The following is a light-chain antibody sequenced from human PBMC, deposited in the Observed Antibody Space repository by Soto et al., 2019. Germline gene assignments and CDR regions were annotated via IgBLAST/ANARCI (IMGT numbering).Light chain of an antibody. J-gene: IGKJ5*01. Sequence: ENVLTQSPGTLSLSPGERATVSCRASQNVNNNYLVWYQQRPGQAPGLLIYGASSRATGISDRFSGSGSGTDFTDFTLTISRLEPEDFAVYYCQQYGSSPITFGQGTRLEIK. CDR2: GAS. CDR1: QNVNNNY. CDR3: QQYGSSPIT. V-gene: IGKV3-20*01.